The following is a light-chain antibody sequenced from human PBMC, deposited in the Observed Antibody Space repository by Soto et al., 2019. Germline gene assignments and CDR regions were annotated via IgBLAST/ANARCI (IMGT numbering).Light chain of an antibody. V-gene: IGKV3-11*01. Sequence: EVVLTQSPATLSLSPGERATLSCRASQSVCSFLVWYQHRPGQAPRLLIYGASNRATGIPARFSGSGSGTDFTLPISSLEPEDFAVYYCQQCSNWPITFGQGTRLEIK. CDR2: GAS. CDR1: QSVCSF. J-gene: IGKJ5*01. CDR3: QQCSNWPIT.